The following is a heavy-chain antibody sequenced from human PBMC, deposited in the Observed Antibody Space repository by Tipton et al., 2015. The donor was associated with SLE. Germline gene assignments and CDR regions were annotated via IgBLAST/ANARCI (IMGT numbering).Heavy chain of an antibody. V-gene: IGHV3-21*03. CDR2: ISSSSSYM. J-gene: IGHJ4*02. CDR3: ARHRGGSYPLDY. D-gene: IGHD1-26*01. CDR1: GFPISSYA. Sequence: GSLRLSCAASGFPISSYAMAWVRQAPGKGLEWVSSISSSSSYMHYADSVKGRFTISRDNAKNSLYLQMNSLRAEDTAVYFCARHRGGSYPLDYWGQGTLVTVSS.